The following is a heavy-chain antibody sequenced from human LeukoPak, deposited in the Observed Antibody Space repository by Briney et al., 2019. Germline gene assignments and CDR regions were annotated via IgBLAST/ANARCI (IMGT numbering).Heavy chain of an antibody. V-gene: IGHV3-11*04. CDR2: ISGSGTVI. D-gene: IGHD4-11*01. CDR3: ARDGSVVSNYAGYFYMDV. J-gene: IGHJ6*03. CDR1: GFTFSDYY. Sequence: PGGSLRLSCAAFGFTFSDYYMSWIRQAPGKGLEWVSYISGSGTVIRYADSVKGRFTISRDNAKNSLYLQMNSLRVEDTAIYYCARDGSVVSNYAGYFYMDVWGKGTTVTVSS.